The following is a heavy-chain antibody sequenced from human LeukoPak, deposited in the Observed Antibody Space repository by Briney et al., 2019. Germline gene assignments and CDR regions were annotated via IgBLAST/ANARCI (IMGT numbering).Heavy chain of an antibody. CDR2: IYYSGST. J-gene: IGHJ3*02. CDR1: GGSISSYY. Sequence: PSETLSLTCTVSGGSISSYYWSWIRQPPGKGLEWIGYIYYSGSTNYNPSLKSRVTISVNTSKNQFSLKLSSVTAADTAVYYCARQYSYGYHDAFDIWGQGTMVTVSS. V-gene: IGHV4-59*01. CDR3: ARQYSYGYHDAFDI. D-gene: IGHD5-18*01.